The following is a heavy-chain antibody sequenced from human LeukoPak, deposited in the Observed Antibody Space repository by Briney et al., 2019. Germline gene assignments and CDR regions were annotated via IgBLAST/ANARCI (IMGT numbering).Heavy chain of an antibody. J-gene: IGHJ5*02. Sequence: SVKVSCNASGGTFSSYAISWVRQAPGQGLEWMGGIIPIFGTANYAQKFQGRVTITTDESTSTAYMELSSLRSEDTAVYYCARGRSSSFSDWFDPWGQGTLVTVSS. D-gene: IGHD6-6*01. V-gene: IGHV1-69*05. CDR1: GGTFSSYA. CDR2: IIPIFGTA. CDR3: ARGRSSSFSDWFDP.